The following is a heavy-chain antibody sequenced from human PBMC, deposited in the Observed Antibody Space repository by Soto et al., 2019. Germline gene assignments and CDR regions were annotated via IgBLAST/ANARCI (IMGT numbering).Heavy chain of an antibody. V-gene: IGHV3-30-3*01. D-gene: IGHD3-22*01. J-gene: IGHJ4*02. CDR3: ARDSRRLFTRYYFDY. Sequence: LRLSCAASGFTFSSYAMHWVRQAPGKGLEWVAVISYDGSNKYYADSVKGRFTISRDNSKNTLYLQMNSLRAEDTAVYYCARDSRRLFTRYYFDYWGQGTLVTVSS. CDR2: ISYDGSNK. CDR1: GFTFSSYA.